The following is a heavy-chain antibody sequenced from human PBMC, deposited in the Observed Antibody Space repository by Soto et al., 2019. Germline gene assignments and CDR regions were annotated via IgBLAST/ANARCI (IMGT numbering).Heavy chain of an antibody. D-gene: IGHD2-8*01. J-gene: IGHJ4*02. CDR3: SPRMTIFSVNNY. V-gene: IGHV3-15*07. CDR2: IKSKSDDGTT. Sequence: EVQLVESGGGLVKPGGSLTLSCAASGFPFTNAWMNWVHQGPGKGLEWVGRIKSKSDDGTTDYAAPVKGRFTISRDDSKNTVYLQMNSLKSEDTGIYYCSPRMTIFSVNNYWGQGTLVTVSS. CDR1: GFPFTNAW.